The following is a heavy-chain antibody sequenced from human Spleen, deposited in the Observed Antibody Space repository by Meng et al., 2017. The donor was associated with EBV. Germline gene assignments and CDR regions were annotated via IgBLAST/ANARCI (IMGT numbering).Heavy chain of an antibody. CDR3: TSEGATTADY. D-gene: IGHD1-26*01. CDR1: GFTFRSHW. V-gene: IGHV3-74*01. Sequence: VHLVEAGGGLVQPGGSLRLSCAASGFTFRSHWMHWVRQDPGKGLVWVSRINHDGSSTAYADSVKGRFTISRDNTKNTLYLQMSGLRAEDTALYYCTSEGATTADYWGQGTLVTVSS. J-gene: IGHJ4*02. CDR2: INHDGSST.